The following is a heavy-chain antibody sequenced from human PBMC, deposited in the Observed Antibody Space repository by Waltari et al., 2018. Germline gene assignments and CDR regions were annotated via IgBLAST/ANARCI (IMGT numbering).Heavy chain of an antibody. D-gene: IGHD6-6*01. V-gene: IGHV3-48*03. CDR2: ITSRLSSL. J-gene: IGHJ4*02. CDR1: ASIQSTFE. CDR3: ATKYSSSSWDY. Sequence: EVQLVQSGGGLVQPGGSLRRSCAASASIQSTFEMSWVRQAPGKGLEWISSITSRLSSLYYADSVKGRFTSSRDNAKNSLYLQMNSLRAEDTAVYYCATKYSSSSWDYWGQGTLVTVSS.